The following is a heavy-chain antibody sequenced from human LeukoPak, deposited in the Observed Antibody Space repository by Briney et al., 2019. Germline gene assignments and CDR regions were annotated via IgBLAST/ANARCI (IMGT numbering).Heavy chain of an antibody. J-gene: IGHJ6*03. Sequence: GGSLRLSCAASGFTFRSYAMSRVRPGPGKGLEWVLTTSCGGGNKDYADSVKGRITISRANSKVKLSLQMNSLKAEDTAVYYCAKHAETRAWPSNYMDVWGKRTTVSVS. CDR3: AKHAETRAWPSNYMDV. CDR1: GFTFRSYA. V-gene: IGHV3-23*01. CDR2: TSCGGGNK.